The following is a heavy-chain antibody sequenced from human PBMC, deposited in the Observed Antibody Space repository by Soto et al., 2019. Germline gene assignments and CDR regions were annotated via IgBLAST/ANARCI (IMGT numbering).Heavy chain of an antibody. J-gene: IGHJ5*02. D-gene: IGHD3-9*01. V-gene: IGHV4-34*01. CDR1: GGSFSGYY. CDR3: ARRYFDWLFSGRSWFDP. CDR2: INHSGST. Sequence: QVQLQQWGAGLLKPSETLSLTCAVYGGSFSGYYWSWIRQPPGKGLEWIGEINHSGSTNYNPSLTTRVTISVDTSKNPFSLKLSSVTAADTAVYYCARRYFDWLFSGRSWFDPWGQGTLVTVSS.